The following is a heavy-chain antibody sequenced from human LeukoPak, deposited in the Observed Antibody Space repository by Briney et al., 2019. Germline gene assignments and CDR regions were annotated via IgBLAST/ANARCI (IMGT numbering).Heavy chain of an antibody. Sequence: PGGSLRLSCAASGFTFSDYYMSWTRQAPGKGLEWVSYISSRGSTIYYADSLKGRFTISRDNAKNSLYLQMNSLRAEDTAVYYCARTDSFYFDYWGQGTLVTVSS. CDR2: ISSRGSTI. CDR1: GFTFSDYY. CDR3: ARTDSFYFDY. V-gene: IGHV3-11*01. J-gene: IGHJ4*02. D-gene: IGHD3-16*02.